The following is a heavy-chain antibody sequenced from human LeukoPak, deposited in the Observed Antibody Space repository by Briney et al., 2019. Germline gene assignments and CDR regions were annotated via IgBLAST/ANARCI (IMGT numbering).Heavy chain of an antibody. CDR2: IYSGGST. Sequence: GGSLRLSCAASGFTVSGNYMTWVRQVSGKGLEWVSVIYSGGSTYYTDSVQGRCSISRDNSQNTLYLQMNSLRAEDTAVYYCAKDFPVVVVAASFDYWGQGTLVTVSS. D-gene: IGHD2-15*01. CDR3: AKDFPVVVVAASFDY. CDR1: GFTVSGNY. J-gene: IGHJ4*02. V-gene: IGHV3-66*01.